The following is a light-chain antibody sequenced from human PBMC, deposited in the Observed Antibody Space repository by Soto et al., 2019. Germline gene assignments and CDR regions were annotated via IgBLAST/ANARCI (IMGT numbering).Light chain of an antibody. CDR2: EVV. Sequence: QSVLTQPPSASGSPGQSVTISCTGTKSDIGVYDFVSWYKHHPGKAPRLIIYEVVQRPSGVPDRFSGSKSGNTASLTISGLQAEDEAEYYCSLYTTASTYVFGTGTKVTVL. CDR1: KSDIGVYDF. CDR3: SLYTTASTYV. J-gene: IGLJ1*01. V-gene: IGLV2-18*01.